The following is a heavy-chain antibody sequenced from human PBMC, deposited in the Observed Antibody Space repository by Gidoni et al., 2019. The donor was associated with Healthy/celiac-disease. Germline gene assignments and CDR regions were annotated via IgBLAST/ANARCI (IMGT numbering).Heavy chain of an antibody. J-gene: IGHJ4*02. Sequence: EVQLVESGGGLVKPGGSLRLSCAASGFTFSSYSMNWVRQAPGKGLEWVSSISSSSSYIYYADSVKGRFTISRDNAKNSLYLQMNSLRAEDTAVYYCARMPGIAAVPSEYWGQGTLVTVSS. CDR1: GFTFSSYS. D-gene: IGHD6-13*01. CDR2: ISSSSSYI. V-gene: IGHV3-21*01. CDR3: ARMPGIAAVPSEY.